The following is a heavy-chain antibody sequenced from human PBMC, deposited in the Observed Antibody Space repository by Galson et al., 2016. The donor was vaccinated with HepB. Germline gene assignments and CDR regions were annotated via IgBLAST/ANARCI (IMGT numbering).Heavy chain of an antibody. Sequence: LEWVALIYYDGSNEYYADSVKGRFTISRDNSKNTLFLQMNSLRAEDTAVYYCARDLIGAVAGTGEAFDIWGQGTMVTVSS. CDR3: ARDLIGAVAGTGEAFDI. J-gene: IGHJ3*02. V-gene: IGHV3-33*01. D-gene: IGHD6-19*01. CDR2: IYYDGSNE.